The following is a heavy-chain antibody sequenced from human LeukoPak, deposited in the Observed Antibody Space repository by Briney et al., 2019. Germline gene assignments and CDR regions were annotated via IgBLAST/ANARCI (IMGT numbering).Heavy chain of an antibody. Sequence: GGSLRLSCAASGFTFSSYAMSWVRQAPGKGLEWVSTFSGSGGNTYYADSVKGRFTISRDNSKNTLYLQMNSLRAEDTAVYYCAGSIYVWGSYLDYWGQGTLVTVSS. J-gene: IGHJ4*02. V-gene: IGHV3-23*01. CDR3: AGSIYVWGSYLDY. CDR2: FSGSGGNT. CDR1: GFTFSSYA. D-gene: IGHD3-16*01.